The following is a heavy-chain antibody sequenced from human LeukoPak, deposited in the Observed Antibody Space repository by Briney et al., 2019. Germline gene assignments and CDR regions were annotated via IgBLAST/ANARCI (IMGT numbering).Heavy chain of an antibody. Sequence: ASVKVSCKASGYTFTNYDINWVRQATGQGLEWMGWLNPNNGKTGYAQKFQGRVTITRDTSISTAYMELSSLRSEDTAVYYCARGAYSSSWYLFDYWGQGTLVTVSS. CDR2: LNPNNGKT. D-gene: IGHD6-13*01. CDR3: ARGAYSSSWYLFDY. CDR1: GYTFTNYD. J-gene: IGHJ4*02. V-gene: IGHV1-8*03.